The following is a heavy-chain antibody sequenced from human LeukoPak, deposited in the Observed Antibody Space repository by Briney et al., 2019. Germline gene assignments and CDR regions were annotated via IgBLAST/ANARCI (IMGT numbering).Heavy chain of an antibody. J-gene: IGHJ3*02. V-gene: IGHV4-39*01. CDR1: GGSISSSSYY. CDR2: IHYSGST. D-gene: IGHD6-19*01. Sequence: SETLSLTCTVSGGSISSSSYYWGWIRQPPGKGLEWIGSIHYSGSTYYNPSLKSRVTISADRSKNQFSLELSSVTAADTAVYYCARPPLYSSPGAFDIWGQGTIVIVSS. CDR3: ARPPLYSSPGAFDI.